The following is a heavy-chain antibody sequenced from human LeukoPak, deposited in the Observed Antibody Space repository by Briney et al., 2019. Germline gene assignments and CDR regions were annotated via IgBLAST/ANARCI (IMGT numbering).Heavy chain of an antibody. Sequence: PSETLSLTCTVFGGSISPYYWSWVRQPPGKGLEWIGYIYYSGSTYYNPSLKSRVTISVDTSKNQFSLKLSSVTAADTAVYYCARGEINNWFDPWGQGTLVTVSS. CDR3: ARGEINNWFDP. CDR2: IYYSGST. D-gene: IGHD1-26*01. CDR1: GGSISPYY. V-gene: IGHV4-30-4*01. J-gene: IGHJ5*02.